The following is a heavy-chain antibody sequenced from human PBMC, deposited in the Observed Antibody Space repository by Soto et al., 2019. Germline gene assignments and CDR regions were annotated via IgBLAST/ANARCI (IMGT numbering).Heavy chain of an antibody. J-gene: IGHJ6*02. Sequence: GSLRLSCAASGFAISGYYMSWIRQAPGKGLEWVSYSSTSGSTVYYADSVKGRFIFSRDNAKNSLYLHMNSLRAEDTAVYYCARALMLTPSGSTHYYYAMDVWGQGTTVTVSS. CDR1: GFAISGYY. D-gene: IGHD6-19*01. V-gene: IGHV3-11*01. CDR2: SSTSGSTV. CDR3: ARALMLTPSGSTHYYYAMDV.